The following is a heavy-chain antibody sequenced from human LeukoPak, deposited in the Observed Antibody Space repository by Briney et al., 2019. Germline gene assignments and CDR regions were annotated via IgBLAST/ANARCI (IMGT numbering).Heavy chain of an antibody. Sequence: GGSLTLSCAASGFTFNNYAMTWVRQAPGKGLEWVSAISGSGDSTCYADSVEGRFTISRDNSKNTLYLQMNSLRDEDTAVYYCAGDYDSSGYGKFDYWGQGTLVTVSS. CDR1: GFTFNNYA. CDR3: AGDYDSSGYGKFDY. CDR2: ISGSGDST. J-gene: IGHJ4*02. D-gene: IGHD3-22*01. V-gene: IGHV3-23*01.